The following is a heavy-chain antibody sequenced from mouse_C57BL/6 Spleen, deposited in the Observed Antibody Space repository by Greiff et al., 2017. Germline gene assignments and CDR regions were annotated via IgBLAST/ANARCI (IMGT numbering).Heavy chain of an antibody. D-gene: IGHD1-1*01. V-gene: IGHV1-15*01. CDR1: GYTFTDYE. CDR2: IDPETGGT. Sequence: QVQLQQSGAELVRPGASVTLSCKASGYTFTDYEMHWVKQTPVHGLEWIGAIDPETGGTAYNQKFKGKAILTADKSSSTAYMELRSLTSEDSAVYYGTYYYGSRGYFDYWGQGTTLTVSS. CDR3: TYYYGSRGYFDY. J-gene: IGHJ2*01.